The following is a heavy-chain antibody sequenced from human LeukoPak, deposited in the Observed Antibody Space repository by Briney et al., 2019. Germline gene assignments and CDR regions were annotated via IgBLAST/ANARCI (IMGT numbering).Heavy chain of an antibody. J-gene: IGHJ4*02. Sequence: SETLSLTCTVSGGSISSYYWSWIRQPPGKGLEWIGYIYYSGSTNYNPSLKSRVTISVDTSKNQFSLKLSSVTAADTAVYYCARSGNPFGYSYGFIDYWGQGTLVTVSS. V-gene: IGHV4-59*01. D-gene: IGHD5-18*01. CDR2: IYYSGST. CDR1: GGSISSYY. CDR3: ARSGNPFGYSYGFIDY.